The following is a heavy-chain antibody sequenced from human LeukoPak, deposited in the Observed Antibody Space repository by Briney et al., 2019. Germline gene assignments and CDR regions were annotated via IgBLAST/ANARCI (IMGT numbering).Heavy chain of an antibody. V-gene: IGHV3-11*04. CDR1: GFTFSDYY. CDR2: INVGGSTM. D-gene: IGHD2-2*01. Sequence: GGSLRLSCAAAGFTFSDYYMSWIRQAPGKGLEWVSYINVGGSTMFYGDSVKGRFTVSRDNAQNSLYLQMNSLRAEDTAIYYCARDGDCSGTTCGYKGAFDIWGQGTMVTVSS. CDR3: ARDGDCSGTTCGYKGAFDI. J-gene: IGHJ3*02.